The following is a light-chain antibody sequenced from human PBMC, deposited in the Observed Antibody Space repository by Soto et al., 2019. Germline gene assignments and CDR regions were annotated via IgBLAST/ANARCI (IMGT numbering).Light chain of an antibody. V-gene: IGKV3-15*01. CDR2: DSS. CDR3: RQCGDWPS. J-gene: IGKJ1*01. Sequence: EIRMTQSPAILSVSPGESATLSCRASQSVSSHVVWYQQKPGQAPRLLISDSSTPAFPARFSGSGSGTEFTLTISSLQSDDSAIYYCRQCGDWPSFGLGTKLEI. CDR1: QSVSSH.